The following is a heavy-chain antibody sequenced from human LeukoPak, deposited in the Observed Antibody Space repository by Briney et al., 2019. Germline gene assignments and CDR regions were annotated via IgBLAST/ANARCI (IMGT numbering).Heavy chain of an antibody. CDR3: ARSRFGELLSADY. V-gene: IGHV4-59*01. CDR2: IYYSGST. D-gene: IGHD3-10*01. CDR1: GGSISSYY. Sequence: PSETLSLTCTVSGGSISSYYWSWIRQPPGKGLEWIGYIYYSGSTSYNPSLKSRVTISVDTSKNQFSLKLSSVTAADTAVYYCARSRFGELLSADYWGQGTLVTVSS. J-gene: IGHJ4*02.